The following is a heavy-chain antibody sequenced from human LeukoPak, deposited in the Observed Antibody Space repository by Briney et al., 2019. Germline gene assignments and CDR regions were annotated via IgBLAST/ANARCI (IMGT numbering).Heavy chain of an antibody. CDR3: ARDRPVYSSGFDAFDI. J-gene: IGHJ3*02. CDR1: GFTFSSYA. Sequence: GGSLRLSCAASGFTFSSYAMSWVRQAPGKGLEWVSAISGSGGSTYYADSVKGRFTISRDNSKNTLYLQMNSLRAEDTAVYYCARDRPVYSSGFDAFDIWGQGTMVTVSS. D-gene: IGHD6-19*01. V-gene: IGHV3-23*01. CDR2: ISGSGGST.